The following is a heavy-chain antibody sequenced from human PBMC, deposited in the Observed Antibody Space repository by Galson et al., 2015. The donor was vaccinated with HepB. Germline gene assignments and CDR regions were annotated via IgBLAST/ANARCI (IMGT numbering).Heavy chain of an antibody. CDR1: GFIFRSYG. CDR2: ISYDGRNQ. V-gene: IGHV3-30*19. CDR3: ARDSVPTGSSWNDDYFDY. Sequence: SLRLSCAASGFIFRSYGMHWVRQAPGKGLEWVAVISYDGRNQYYADSVKGRFTIFRDNSKNTLYLLMNSLRAEDTAVYYCARDSVPTGSSWNDDYFDYWGQGTLVTVSA. J-gene: IGHJ4*02. D-gene: IGHD6-13*01.